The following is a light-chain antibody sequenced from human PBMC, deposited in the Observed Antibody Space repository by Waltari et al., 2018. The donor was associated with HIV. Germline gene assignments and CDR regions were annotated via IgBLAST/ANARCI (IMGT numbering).Light chain of an antibody. CDR1: QADNHK. Sequence: ERVLTQSPVTLSVSPGERATLPCRASQADNHKLAWYQQKTGQAPRLPIYDASTSATGIPARFSGSGSGTEFTLSISSLQSEDFAVYYCQHYNNWPLAFGQGTKVEIK. CDR2: DAS. CDR3: QHYNNWPLA. J-gene: IGKJ1*01. V-gene: IGKV3-15*01.